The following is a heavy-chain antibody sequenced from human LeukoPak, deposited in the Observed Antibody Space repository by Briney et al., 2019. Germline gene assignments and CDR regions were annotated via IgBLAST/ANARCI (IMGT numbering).Heavy chain of an antibody. Sequence: SETLSLTCTVSGGSISSSSYYWGWIRPPPGKGLEWLGSIYYSGSTYYNPSLKSRVTISVDTSRNQFSLKLSSVTAADTAVYYCARLVKYSSSPDFDYWGQGTLVTVSS. D-gene: IGHD6-6*01. CDR2: IYYSGST. CDR1: GGSISSSSYY. V-gene: IGHV4-39*01. CDR3: ARLVKYSSSPDFDY. J-gene: IGHJ4*02.